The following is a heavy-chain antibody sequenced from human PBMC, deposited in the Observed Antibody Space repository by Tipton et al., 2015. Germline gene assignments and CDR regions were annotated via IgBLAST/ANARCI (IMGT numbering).Heavy chain of an antibody. D-gene: IGHD1-26*01. CDR3: ARRSLVGDKGLDS. Sequence: SLRLSCAVSGGSITSVSWWTWVRQPPGKGLEWIGEIYQSGDTNDNPSLASRLSMSVDRSTNEFSLKLNAVTDADTAIYFCARRSLVGDKGLDSWGQGTLVIVSS. J-gene: IGHJ4*02. V-gene: IGHV4-4*01. CDR1: GGSITSVSW. CDR2: IYQSGDT.